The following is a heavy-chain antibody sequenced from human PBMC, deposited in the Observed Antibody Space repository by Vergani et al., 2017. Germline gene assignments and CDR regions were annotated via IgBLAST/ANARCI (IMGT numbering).Heavy chain of an antibody. CDR1: GGTFSSNT. CDR2: IIPVLGKT. J-gene: IGHJ6*02. Sequence: QVQLVQSGAEVKKPGSSVKVSCKASGGTFSSNTISWVRQVPGHGLEWMGRIIPVLGKTKYAQDFQGRLTITADTSTSTAYMELTSLRSQDTAVYYCARDPRGYGGDPEDYYYGMDVWGQGTTVTVSS. V-gene: IGHV1-69*09. D-gene: IGHD2-21*02. CDR3: ARDPRGYGGDPEDYYYGMDV.